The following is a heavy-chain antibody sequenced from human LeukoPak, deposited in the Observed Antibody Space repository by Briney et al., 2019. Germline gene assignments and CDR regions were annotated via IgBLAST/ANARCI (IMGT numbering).Heavy chain of an antibody. Sequence: GRSLRLSCAASGFTFDSYGMHWVRQAPGKGLEWVADISYDGSNKYYVDSVKGRFTISRDNSKNTLYLQMNSLRPEDTAVYYCAKDRTYDYGTYDAFDIWGPGTMVTVSS. CDR2: ISYDGSNK. J-gene: IGHJ3*02. D-gene: IGHD4-17*01. V-gene: IGHV3-30*18. CDR3: AKDRTYDYGTYDAFDI. CDR1: GFTFDSYG.